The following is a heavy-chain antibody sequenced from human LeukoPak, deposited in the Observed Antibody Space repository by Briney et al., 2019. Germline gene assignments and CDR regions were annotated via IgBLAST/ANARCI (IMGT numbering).Heavy chain of an antibody. CDR1: GFTFSSYA. J-gene: IGHJ4*02. CDR3: ARVPSSSWQLGQAY. V-gene: IGHV3-30-3*01. D-gene: IGHD6-13*01. Sequence: GGSLRLSCAASGFTFSSYAMHWVRQAPGKGLEWVAIISYDGGNKYYADSVKGRFTISRDNSKNTLYMQMNSLRAEDTAVYYCARVPSSSWQLGQAYWGQGTLVAVSS. CDR2: ISYDGGNK.